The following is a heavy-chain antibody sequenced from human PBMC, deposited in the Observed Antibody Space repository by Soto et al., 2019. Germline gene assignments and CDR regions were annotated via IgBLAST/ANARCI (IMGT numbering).Heavy chain of an antibody. Sequence: ASVKVSCKVSGYTLTELSMHWVRQAPGKGLEWMGGFDPEDGETIYAQKFQGRVTMTEDTSTDTAYMELSSLRSEDTAVYYCAIRLGRADYYDSSGYYPFDYWGQGTLVTISS. V-gene: IGHV1-24*01. D-gene: IGHD3-22*01. CDR1: GYTLTELS. J-gene: IGHJ4*02. CDR3: AIRLGRADYYDSSGYYPFDY. CDR2: FDPEDGET.